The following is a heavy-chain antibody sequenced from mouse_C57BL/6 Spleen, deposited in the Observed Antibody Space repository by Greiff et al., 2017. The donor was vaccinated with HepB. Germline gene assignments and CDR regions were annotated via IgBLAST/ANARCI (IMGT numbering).Heavy chain of an antibody. CDR1: GYTFTSYW. CDR3: ARTQDLYYDSFWVY. D-gene: IGHD2-4*01. J-gene: IGHJ3*01. V-gene: IGHV1-64*01. CDR2: IHPNSGST. Sequence: VQLQQPGAELVKPGASVKLSCKASGYTFTSYWMHWVKQRPGQGLEWIGMIHPNSGSTNYNEKFKSKATLTVDKSSSTAYMQLSSLTSEDSAVYYCARTQDLYYDSFWVYWGQGTLVTVSA.